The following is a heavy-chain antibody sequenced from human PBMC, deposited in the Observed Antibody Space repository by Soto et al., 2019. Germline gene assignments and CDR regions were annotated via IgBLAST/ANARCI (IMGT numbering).Heavy chain of an antibody. D-gene: IGHD2-21*02. V-gene: IGHV3-30*18. J-gene: IGHJ4*02. CDR2: ISYDGNNK. CDR3: AKSRVVVTAALFDY. Sequence: QVQLVESGGGVVQPGRSLRLSCAASEFIFSTYDMHWVRQAPRQGLEWVASISYDGNNKYYGDSVKGRFTISRDNSKNTVFLQMTSLEPEDTAVYYCAKSRVVVTAALFDYWGRGTLVTVSS. CDR1: EFIFSTYD.